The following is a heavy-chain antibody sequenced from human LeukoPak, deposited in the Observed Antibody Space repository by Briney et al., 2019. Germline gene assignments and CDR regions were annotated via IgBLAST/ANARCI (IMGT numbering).Heavy chain of an antibody. CDR1: GFTFSSYT. CDR3: ARGGVDYYGSGTYYLMYYFDY. CDR2: ISSSSTYI. Sequence: GGSLRLSCAASGFTFSSYTMNWVRQAPGKGLEWVSSISSSSTYINYADSVKGRFTISRDNAKNSLYLQMNSLRAEDTAVYFCARGGVDYYGSGTYYLMYYFDYWGQGALVTVSS. D-gene: IGHD3-10*01. V-gene: IGHV3-21*04. J-gene: IGHJ4*02.